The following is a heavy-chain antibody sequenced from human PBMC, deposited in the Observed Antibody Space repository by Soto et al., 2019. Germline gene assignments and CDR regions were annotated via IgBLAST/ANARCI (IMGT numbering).Heavy chain of an antibody. CDR3: ARVAGHKNARFDT. CDR2: INPGSGVT. V-gene: IGHV1-2*02. D-gene: IGHD1-1*01. Sequence: GASVKVSCKASGYSFTKYHMHWGRQAPGQGLEWMGWINPGSGVTNQAQKVQGRVTMTRDTSITTTYMELNSLTSDDTAVYYCARVAGHKNARFDTWGQGALVTVSS. CDR1: GYSFTKYH. J-gene: IGHJ4*02.